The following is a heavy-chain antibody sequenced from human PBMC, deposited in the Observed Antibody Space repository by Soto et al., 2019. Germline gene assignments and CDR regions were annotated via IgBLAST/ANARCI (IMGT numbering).Heavy chain of an antibody. V-gene: IGHV3-48*02. Sequence: GGSLRLSCVGSGLSLANFPMNWVRQTPGKGLEWISHISPRGDNIYYTESVKGRFTISRDNARNSLYLQMNSLRDEDAALYYCAKGPNHNLGWPYYSDSWGQGGPVTVSS. J-gene: IGHJ4*02. CDR1: GLSLANFP. CDR2: ISPRGDNI. CDR3: AKGPNHNLGWPYYSDS. D-gene: IGHD6-19*01.